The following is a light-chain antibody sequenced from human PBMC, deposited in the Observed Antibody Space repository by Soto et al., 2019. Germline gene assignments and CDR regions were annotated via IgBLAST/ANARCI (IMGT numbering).Light chain of an antibody. J-gene: IGKJ3*01. CDR2: EAS. CDR1: QSVSYY. CDR3: QQYSRWPRET. V-gene: IGKV3-11*01. Sequence: EIVLTQSPATLSLSPGERATLSCRASQSVSYYLAWYQQKPAQAPRLLIYEASKRATGIPARFSGSGSGTDFSLTISRLEPEDFAVYFCQQYSRWPRETFGPGTKVDIK.